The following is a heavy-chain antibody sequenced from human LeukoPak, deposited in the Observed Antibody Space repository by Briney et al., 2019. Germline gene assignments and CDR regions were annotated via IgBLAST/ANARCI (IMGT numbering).Heavy chain of an antibody. D-gene: IGHD5-12*01. CDR2: IRYDGSTI. CDR3: ARAYSRESGYDFVFGY. V-gene: IGHV3-33*01. J-gene: IGHJ4*02. Sequence: GGSLRLSCAASGFTFSDYGMHWVRQAPGKGLEWVAVIRYDGSTIYYADSAKGRFTISRDDSKKTLYPQMDSLRAEDTAVYYCARAYSRESGYDFVFGYWGQGTLVTVSS. CDR1: GFTFSDYG.